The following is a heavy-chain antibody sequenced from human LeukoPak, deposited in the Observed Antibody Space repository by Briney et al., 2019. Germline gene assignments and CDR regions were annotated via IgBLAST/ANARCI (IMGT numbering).Heavy chain of an antibody. V-gene: IGHV3-30*02. Sequence: GGSLRLSCAASGFTFSSYGMHWVRQAPGKGLEWVAFIRYDGSNKYYADSVKGRFTISRDNSKNTLYLQMNSLRAEDTAVYYCAKDFPSSGYYPDAFDIWGQGTMVTISS. CDR1: GFTFSSYG. CDR2: IRYDGSNK. D-gene: IGHD3-22*01. CDR3: AKDFPSSGYYPDAFDI. J-gene: IGHJ3*02.